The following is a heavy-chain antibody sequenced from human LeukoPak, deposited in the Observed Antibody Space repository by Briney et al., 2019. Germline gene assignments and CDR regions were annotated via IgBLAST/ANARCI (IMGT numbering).Heavy chain of an antibody. D-gene: IGHD6-13*01. J-gene: IGHJ4*02. CDR3: ARSRQLGY. Sequence: GGSLRLSCAASGFTFNIYTMNWVRQAPGKGLEWVSSISPGSSSIYYADSVKGRFTISRDNAKNSLFLQMNSLTDDDTAVYYCARSRQLGYWGQGTLVTVSS. CDR1: GFTFNIYT. V-gene: IGHV3-48*02. CDR2: ISPGSSSI.